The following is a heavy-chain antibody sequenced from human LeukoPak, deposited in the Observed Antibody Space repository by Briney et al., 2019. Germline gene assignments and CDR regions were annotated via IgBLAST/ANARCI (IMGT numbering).Heavy chain of an antibody. V-gene: IGHV1-69*04. CDR1: GGTFSSYA. D-gene: IGHD2-15*01. CDR2: IIPILGIA. CDR3: ARDVDGGLPGY. Sequence: SVKVSCTASGGTFSSYAISWVRQAPGQGLEWMGRIIPILGIANYAQKFQGRVTITADKSTSTAYMELSSLRSEDTAVYYCARDVDGGLPGYWGQGTLVTVSS. J-gene: IGHJ4*02.